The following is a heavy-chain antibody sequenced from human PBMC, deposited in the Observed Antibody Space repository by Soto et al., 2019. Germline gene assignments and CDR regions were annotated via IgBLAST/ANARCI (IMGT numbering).Heavy chain of an antibody. Sequence: SETLSLTCAVYGGSFSGYYWSWIRQPPGKGLEWIGEINHSGSTNYNPSLKSRVTISVDTSKNQFSLKPSSVTAADTAVYYCARSSSGESTVTTYYYYMDVWGKGTTVTVSS. V-gene: IGHV4-34*01. CDR2: INHSGST. D-gene: IGHD4-4*01. J-gene: IGHJ6*03. CDR1: GGSFSGYY. CDR3: ARSSSGESTVTTYYYYMDV.